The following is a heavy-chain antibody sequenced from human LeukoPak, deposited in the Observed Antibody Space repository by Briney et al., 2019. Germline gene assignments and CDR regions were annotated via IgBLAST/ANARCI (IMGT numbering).Heavy chain of an antibody. D-gene: IGHD1-7*01. CDR2: IHPNSGGT. CDR3: ARVMGWNYIPNPRDAFDI. J-gene: IGHJ3*02. V-gene: IGHV1-2*02. Sequence: GASVKASCKASGYTFTGYYMRWVRQAPGQGLEWMGWIHPNSGGTDYAQKFQGRVTMTRDTPISTVYMELSRLRSDDTAVYFCARVMGWNYIPNPRDAFDIWGRGTMVTVSS. CDR1: GYTFTGYY.